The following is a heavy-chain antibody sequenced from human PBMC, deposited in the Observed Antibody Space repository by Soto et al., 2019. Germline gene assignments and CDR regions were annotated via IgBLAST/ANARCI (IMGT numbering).Heavy chain of an antibody. D-gene: IGHD5-18*01. CDR2: IWYDGSDK. V-gene: IGHV3-33*08. CDR3: ARGGGHMFYYFDY. Sequence: QVQLVESGGGVVQPGRSLRLSCAASGFTFSSYAMHWVRQAPGKGLEWVAVIWYDGSDKYYADSMKGRFTISRDNSKNTLYLQMNSLRAEDTALYYCARGGGHMFYYFDYWGQGTLVTVSS. CDR1: GFTFSSYA. J-gene: IGHJ4*02.